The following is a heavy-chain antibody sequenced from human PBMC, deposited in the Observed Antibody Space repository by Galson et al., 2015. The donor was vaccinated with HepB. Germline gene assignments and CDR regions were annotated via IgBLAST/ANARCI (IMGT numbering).Heavy chain of an antibody. J-gene: IGHJ6*02. V-gene: IGHV3-9*01. CDR2: ISRNSGSI. CDR3: AKARRGDCSSTSCYSGGYYYYGMDV. D-gene: IGHD2-2*02. Sequence: SLRLSCAASGFTFDDYAMHWVRQAPGKGLEWVSGISRNSGSIGYADSVKGRFTISRDNAKNSLYLQMNSLRAEDTALYYCAKARRGDCSSTSCYSGGYYYYGMDVWGQGTTVTVSS. CDR1: GFTFDDYA.